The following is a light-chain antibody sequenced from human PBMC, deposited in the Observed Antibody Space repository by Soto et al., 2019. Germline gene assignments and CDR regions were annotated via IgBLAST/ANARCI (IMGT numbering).Light chain of an antibody. J-gene: IGKJ4*01. V-gene: IGKV3-20*01. Sequence: EIVLTQSPGTLSLSPGERATLSCRASQRISNSYLAWYQQKPGQAPRLLIYGASSRATGIPERFSGSGSVTDFTLTISRLEPEDFAVYFCQQYGGSPLTFGGGTKVDI. CDR3: QQYGGSPLT. CDR2: GAS. CDR1: QRISNSY.